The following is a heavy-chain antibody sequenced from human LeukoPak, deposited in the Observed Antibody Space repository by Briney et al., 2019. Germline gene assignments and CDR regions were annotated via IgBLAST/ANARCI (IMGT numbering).Heavy chain of an antibody. CDR3: ARDSYSGRFFDY. CDR2: IDPNNGDT. CDR1: GYTFTGYY. D-gene: IGHD1-26*01. Sequence: ASVKVSCKASGYTFTGYYMHWVRQAPGQGLEWMGWIDPNNGDTSSAQKFQGRVTMTRDTSISTAYMELSGLRSDDTAVYYCARDSYSGRFFDYWGQGTLVTVSS. J-gene: IGHJ4*02. V-gene: IGHV1-2*02.